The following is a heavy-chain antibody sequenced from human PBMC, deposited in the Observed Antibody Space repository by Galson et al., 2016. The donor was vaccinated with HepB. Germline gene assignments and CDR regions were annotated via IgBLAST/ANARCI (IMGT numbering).Heavy chain of an antibody. Sequence: SLRLSCAASGFTFSSYAMSWVRQAPGKGLEWVSAMSGSGASTFYADSVKGRFTVSRDNSKNTLYLQMNSLRAEDTAVYYCAKGENWNYGVWWYFGLWGRGTLVTVSS. J-gene: IGHJ2*01. CDR3: AKGENWNYGVWWYFGL. CDR1: GFTFSSYA. V-gene: IGHV3-23*01. D-gene: IGHD1-7*01. CDR2: MSGSGAST.